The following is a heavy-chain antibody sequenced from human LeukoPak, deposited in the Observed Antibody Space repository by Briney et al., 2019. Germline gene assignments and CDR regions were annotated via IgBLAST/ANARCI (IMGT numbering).Heavy chain of an antibody. CDR2: VSATGATT. V-gene: IGHV3-23*01. Sequence: GGSLRVSCAASGFTFRSYAMSWVRQAPGKGLEWVSVVSATGATTDFADSVKGRFTISRDNSKSTVYLLMNSLTAEDTAVYYCAKGLLGATFPSYFDKWGQGTLVTVSS. J-gene: IGHJ4*02. CDR1: GFTFRSYA. D-gene: IGHD1-26*01. CDR3: AKGLLGATFPSYFDK.